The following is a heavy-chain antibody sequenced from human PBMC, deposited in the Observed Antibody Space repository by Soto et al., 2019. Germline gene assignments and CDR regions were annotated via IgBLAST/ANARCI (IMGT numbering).Heavy chain of an antibody. CDR3: ARVFTIFGVASDAFDI. Sequence: AXSVKVSCKASGGTFSSYAISLVRQAPGQGLEWMGGIIPIFGTANYAQKFQGRVTITADESTSTAYMELSSLRSVDTAVYYCARVFTIFGVASDAFDIWGQGTMVTVSS. D-gene: IGHD3-3*01. J-gene: IGHJ3*02. CDR1: GGTFSSYA. V-gene: IGHV1-69*13. CDR2: IIPIFGTA.